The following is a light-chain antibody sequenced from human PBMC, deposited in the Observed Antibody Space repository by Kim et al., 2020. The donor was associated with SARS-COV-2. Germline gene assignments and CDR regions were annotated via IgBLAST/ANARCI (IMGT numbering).Light chain of an antibody. CDR2: VTT. V-gene: IGLV7-46*01. CDR1: TGAVTSGHY. CDR3: LLSYSGARV. Sequence: PGGTLTLTCSSSTGAVTSGHYPDWFQQKPGQAPRTLIYVTTNKHPRPPARFSGSLLGGKAALTLSGAQPEDEAEYYCLLSYSGARVFGGGTQLTVL. J-gene: IGLJ3*02.